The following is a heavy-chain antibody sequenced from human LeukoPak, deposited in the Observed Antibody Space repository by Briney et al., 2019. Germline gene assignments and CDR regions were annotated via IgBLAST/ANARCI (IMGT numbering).Heavy chain of an antibody. J-gene: IGHJ4*02. Sequence: PSEILSLTCTVSGESINNYYWTWIRQPPGKGLEWIGYIYYIGSTNYNPSLKSRVTISADMSKNQFSLKLSSVTAADTAVYYCAREDSTLGIDYWGQGTLVTVSS. D-gene: IGHD2/OR15-2a*01. V-gene: IGHV4-59*01. CDR2: IYYIGST. CDR1: GESINNYY. CDR3: AREDSTLGIDY.